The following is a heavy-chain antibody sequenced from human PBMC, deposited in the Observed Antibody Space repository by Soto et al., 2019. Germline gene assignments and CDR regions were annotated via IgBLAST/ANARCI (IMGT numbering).Heavy chain of an antibody. J-gene: IGHJ5*02. V-gene: IGHV1-69*13. CDR2: IIPIFGTA. Sequence: GASVKVSCKASGGTFSSYAISWVRQAPGQGLEWMGGIIPIFGTANYAQKFQGRVTITADESTSTAYMELSSLRSEDTAVYYCAREFRKGYWFDPWGQGTLVTVSS. CDR1: GGTFSSYA. CDR3: AREFRKGYWFDP.